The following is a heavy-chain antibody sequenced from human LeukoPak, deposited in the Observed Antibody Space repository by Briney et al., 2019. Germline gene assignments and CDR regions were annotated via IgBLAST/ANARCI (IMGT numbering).Heavy chain of an antibody. CDR1: GYSFTSYW. J-gene: IGHJ5*02. Sequence: GESLQISCKGSGYSFTSYWIGWVRQMPGKGLEWMGIIYPGDSDTRYSPSFQGQVTISADKSISTAYLQWSSLKASDTAMYYCARHVTSLDPWSSGWYHPQWFDPWGQGTLVTVSS. CDR3: ARHVTSLDPWSSGWYHPQWFDP. D-gene: IGHD6-19*01. CDR2: IYPGDSDT. V-gene: IGHV5-51*01.